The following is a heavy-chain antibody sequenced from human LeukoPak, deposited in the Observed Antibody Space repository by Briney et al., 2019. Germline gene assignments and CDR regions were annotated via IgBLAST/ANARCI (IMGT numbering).Heavy chain of an antibody. Sequence: ASVKVSCKASGYTFTGYYMHWVRQAPGQGLEWMGWINPNSGGTNYAQKFQGRVTMTRDTSISTAYMELSRLRSDDTAVYYCAIMGGYCSSTSCKDDYWGQGTLVTVSS. J-gene: IGHJ4*02. CDR3: AIMGGYCSSTSCKDDY. CDR1: GYTFTGYY. D-gene: IGHD2-2*01. V-gene: IGHV1-2*02. CDR2: INPNSGGT.